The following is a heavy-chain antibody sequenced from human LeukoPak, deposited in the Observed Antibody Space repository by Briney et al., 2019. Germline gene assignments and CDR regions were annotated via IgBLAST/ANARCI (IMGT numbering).Heavy chain of an antibody. CDR2: ISGSGGST. J-gene: IGHJ5*02. CDR1: GFTFSSYA. D-gene: IGHD3-10*01. Sequence: GGSLRLSCAASGFTFSSYAMSWVRQAPGKGLEWVSAISGSGGSTYYADSVKGRFTISRDNSKNTLYLQMNSLRAEDAAVYYCAKDGEWFGELSPLFDPWGQGTLVTDSS. V-gene: IGHV3-23*01. CDR3: AKDGEWFGELSPLFDP.